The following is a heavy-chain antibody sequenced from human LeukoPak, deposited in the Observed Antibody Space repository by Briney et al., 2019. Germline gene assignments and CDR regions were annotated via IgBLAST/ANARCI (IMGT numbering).Heavy chain of an antibody. CDR2: IKQDGSEK. Sequence: GGSLRLSCAASGFTFSSYAMHWVRQAPGKGLEWVANIKQDGSEKYYVDSVKGRFTISRDNAKNSLYLQMNSLRAEDTAVYYCAGDSSNYYDSSGYNYDYFYMDVWGKGTTVTVSS. CDR1: GFTFSSYA. D-gene: IGHD3-22*01. V-gene: IGHV3-7*01. CDR3: AGDSSNYYDSSGYNYDYFYMDV. J-gene: IGHJ6*03.